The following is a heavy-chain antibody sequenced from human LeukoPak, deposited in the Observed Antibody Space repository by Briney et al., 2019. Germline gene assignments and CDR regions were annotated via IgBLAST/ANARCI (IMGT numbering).Heavy chain of an antibody. V-gene: IGHV3-74*01. Sequence: GGSLRLSCAASGFTFSTYWMSWVRQAPGKGLVWVSRIEGDGTDTSYADSVKGRFTISRDNSKNTLYLQMNSLRAEDTAVYYCAKVRRDGYNYGYWGQGTLVTVSS. CDR1: GFTFSTYW. CDR2: IEGDGTDT. CDR3: AKVRRDGYNYGY. J-gene: IGHJ4*02. D-gene: IGHD5-12*01.